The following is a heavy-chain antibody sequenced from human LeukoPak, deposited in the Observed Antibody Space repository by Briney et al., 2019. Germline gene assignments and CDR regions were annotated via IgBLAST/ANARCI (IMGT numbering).Heavy chain of an antibody. CDR1: GGTFSSYA. Sequence: ASVKVSCKASGGTFSSYAISWVRQAPGQGLEWMGGIIPIFGTANYAQKFQGRVTVTADKSTSTAYMELSSLRSEDTAVYYCARAITLGLRFLEWLFDYWGQGTLVTVSS. CDR3: ARAITLGLRFLEWLFDY. D-gene: IGHD3-3*01. J-gene: IGHJ4*02. V-gene: IGHV1-69*06. CDR2: IIPIFGTA.